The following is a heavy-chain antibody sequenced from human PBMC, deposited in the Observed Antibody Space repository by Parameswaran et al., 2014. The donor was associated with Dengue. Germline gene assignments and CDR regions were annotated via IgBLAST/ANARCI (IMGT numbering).Heavy chain of an antibody. J-gene: IGHJ6*03. V-gene: IGHV3-23*01. CDR2: ISGSGGST. Sequence: VRQMPGKGLEWVSAISGSGGSTYYADSVKGRFTISRDNSKNTLYLQMNSLRAEDTAVYYCAKDGGVVAAYYYMDVWGKGTTVTVSS. CDR3: AKDGGVVAAYYYMDV. D-gene: IGHD2-8*02.